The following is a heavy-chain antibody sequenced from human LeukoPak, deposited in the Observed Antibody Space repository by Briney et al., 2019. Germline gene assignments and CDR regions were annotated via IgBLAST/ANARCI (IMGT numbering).Heavy chain of an antibody. V-gene: IGHV1-58*01. J-gene: IGHJ6*03. CDR3: ARTSRGDIVVVPAAIEYYYYYMDV. CDR2: IVVGSDNT. Sequence: GASVKVSCKASGFTFTSSAVQWARQARGQRLEWIGWIVVGSDNTNYAQKFQERVTITRNTSISTAYMELSSLRSEDTAVYYCARTSRGDIVVVPAAIEYYYYYMDVWGKGTTVTVSS. D-gene: IGHD2-2*02. CDR1: GFTFTSSA.